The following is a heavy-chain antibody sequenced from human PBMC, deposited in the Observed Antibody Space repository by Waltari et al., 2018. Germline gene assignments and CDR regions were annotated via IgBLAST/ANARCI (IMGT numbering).Heavy chain of an antibody. V-gene: IGHV4-31*03. CDR1: GGSISSGGYY. Sequence: QVQLQESGPGLVKPSQPLSLTCTVSGGSISSGGYYWTVIRQHPGKGLEWIGYIYYSGSTYYNPSLKSRVTISVDTSKNQFSLKLSSVTAADTAVYYCARENGFGELLEAFDIWGQGTMVTVSS. D-gene: IGHD3-10*01. CDR2: IYYSGST. J-gene: IGHJ3*02. CDR3: ARENGFGELLEAFDI.